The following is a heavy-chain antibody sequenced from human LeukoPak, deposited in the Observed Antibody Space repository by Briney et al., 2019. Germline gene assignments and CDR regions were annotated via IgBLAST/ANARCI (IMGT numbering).Heavy chain of an antibody. D-gene: IGHD2-15*01. CDR1: GGSFSGYY. Sequence: SETLSLTCAVYGGSFSGYYRSWIRQPPGKGLEWIGEINHSGSTNYDPSLKSRVTISVDTSKNQFSLKLSSVTAADTAVYYCARVSCSGGSCYPTSFDYWGQGTLVTVSS. V-gene: IGHV4-34*01. CDR2: INHSGST. CDR3: ARVSCSGGSCYPTSFDY. J-gene: IGHJ4*02.